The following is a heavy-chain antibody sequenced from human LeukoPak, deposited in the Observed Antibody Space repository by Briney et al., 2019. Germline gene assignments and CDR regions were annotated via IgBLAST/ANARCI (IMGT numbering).Heavy chain of an antibody. CDR2: ISYDGSNK. D-gene: IGHD4-11*01. J-gene: IGHJ4*02. V-gene: IGHV3-30*04. Sequence: QRGGSLRLSCAASGFTFSSYAMHWVRQAPGKGLEWVAVISYDGSNKYYADSVKGRFTISRDNSKNTLYLQMNSLRAEDTAVYYCARDSTVDYWGQGTLVTVSS. CDR1: GFTFSSYA. CDR3: ARDSTVDY.